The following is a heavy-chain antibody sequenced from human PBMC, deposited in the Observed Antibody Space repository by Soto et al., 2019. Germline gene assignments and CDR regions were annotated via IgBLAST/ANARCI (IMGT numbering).Heavy chain of an antibody. Sequence: QVQLPESGPGLVKPSETLSLTCTVSGGSISSYYWSWIPQPAGKGLEWIGRIYTTGSTNYNPSLKSRVSMSVDTSKNQFSLKLSSVPAADTAVYYCARVMEQLALDYWGQGTLVTVSS. J-gene: IGHJ4*02. D-gene: IGHD6-6*01. CDR1: GGSISSYY. V-gene: IGHV4-4*07. CDR3: ARVMEQLALDY. CDR2: IYTTGST.